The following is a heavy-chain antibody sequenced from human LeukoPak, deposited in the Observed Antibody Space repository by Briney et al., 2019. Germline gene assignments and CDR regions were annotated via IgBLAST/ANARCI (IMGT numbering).Heavy chain of an antibody. Sequence: GGSLRLSCAASGFTFSSYAMHWVRQAPGKGLEWVAVISYDGSNKYYADSVKGRFTISRDNSKNTLYLQMNSLRAEDTAVYYCARGAMIVVADDAFDIWGQGTMATVSS. CDR3: ARGAMIVVADDAFDI. V-gene: IGHV3-30-3*01. CDR1: GFTFSSYA. D-gene: IGHD3-22*01. J-gene: IGHJ3*02. CDR2: ISYDGSNK.